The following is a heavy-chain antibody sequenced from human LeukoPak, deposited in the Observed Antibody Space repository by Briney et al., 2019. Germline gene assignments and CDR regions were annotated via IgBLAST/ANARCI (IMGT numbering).Heavy chain of an antibody. V-gene: IGHV1-2*02. D-gene: IGHD3-22*01. J-gene: IGHJ5*02. CDR3: ARAPPDYYDSAGWFDP. CDR2: INPNSGGT. CDR1: GYTFTCYY. Sequence: ASVKVSCKASGYTFTCYYMHWVRQAPGQGLEWMGWINPNSGGTNYAQKFQGRVTMTRDTSISTAYVELSRLRSDDTAVYYCARAPPDYYDSAGWFDPWGQGTLVTVSS.